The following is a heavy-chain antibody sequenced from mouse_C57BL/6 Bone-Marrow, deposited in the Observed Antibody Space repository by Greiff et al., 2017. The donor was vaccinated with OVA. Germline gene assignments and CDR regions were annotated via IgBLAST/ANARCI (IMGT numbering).Heavy chain of an antibody. Sequence: QVQLKQPGAELVKPGASVKVSCKASGYTFTSYWMHWVKPRPGQGLEWIGRIHPSDSDTNYNQKFKGKATLTVDKSSSTAYMQLSSLTSEDAAVYYCAIIMPHDGYKRARDYWGQGTSVTVSS. D-gene: IGHD2-3*01. CDR2: IHPSDSDT. V-gene: IGHV1-74*01. CDR3: AIIMPHDGYKRARDY. J-gene: IGHJ4*01. CDR1: GYTFTSYW.